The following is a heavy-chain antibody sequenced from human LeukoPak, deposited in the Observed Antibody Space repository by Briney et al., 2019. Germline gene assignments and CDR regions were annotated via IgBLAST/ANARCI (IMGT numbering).Heavy chain of an antibody. CDR3: ASCIYGDYTNWFDP. Sequence: SVKVSCKASGGTFSSYAISWVRQAPGQGLEWMGGIIPIFGTANYAQKFQGRVTITTDESTSTAYMELSSLRSEDTAVYYCASCIYGDYTNWFDPWGQGTLVTVSS. CDR1: GGTFSSYA. V-gene: IGHV1-69*05. J-gene: IGHJ5*02. D-gene: IGHD4-17*01. CDR2: IIPIFGTA.